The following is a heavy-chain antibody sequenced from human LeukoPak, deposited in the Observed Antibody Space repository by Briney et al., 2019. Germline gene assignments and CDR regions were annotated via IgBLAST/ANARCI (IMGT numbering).Heavy chain of an antibody. CDR2: ISYDGSNK. D-gene: IGHD3-10*01. CDR1: GFTFSSYA. V-gene: IGHV3-30-3*01. Sequence: GRSLRLSCAASGFTFSSYAMHWVRQAPGKGLEWVAVISYDGSNKYYADSVKGRFTISRDNSKNTLYLQMNSLRAEDTAVYYCAKEGARTYYYGSGSYRPNDAFDIWGQGTMVTVSS. CDR3: AKEGARTYYYGSGSYRPNDAFDI. J-gene: IGHJ3*02.